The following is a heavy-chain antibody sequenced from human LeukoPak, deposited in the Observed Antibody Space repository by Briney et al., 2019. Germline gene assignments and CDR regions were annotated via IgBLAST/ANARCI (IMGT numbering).Heavy chain of an antibody. Sequence: GGSLRLSCAASGFSFSSDGMHWVRQAPGRLLEWEGFIRYDGSHKYYADSVKGRFTISRDNSKNTLYLQMNSLRAEDTAVYYCAKDETNYDFWSGPDYWGQGTLVTVSS. CDR3: AKDETNYDFWSGPDY. V-gene: IGHV3-30*02. J-gene: IGHJ4*02. CDR1: GFSFSSDG. CDR2: IRYDGSHK. D-gene: IGHD3-3*01.